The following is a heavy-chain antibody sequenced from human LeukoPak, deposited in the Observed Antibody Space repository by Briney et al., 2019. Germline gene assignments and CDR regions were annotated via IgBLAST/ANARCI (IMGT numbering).Heavy chain of an antibody. CDR1: GGSISSYY. CDR2: IYYSGST. CDR3: AREIAQKGAHYMDV. D-gene: IGHD3-16*01. V-gene: IGHV4-59*01. Sequence: SETLSLTCTVSGGSISSYYWSWIRQPPGKGLEWIGYIYYSGSTNYNPPLKSRVTISVHTSKDQFSLKLSSVTAADTAVYYCAREIAQKGAHYMDVWGKGTTVTISS. J-gene: IGHJ6*03.